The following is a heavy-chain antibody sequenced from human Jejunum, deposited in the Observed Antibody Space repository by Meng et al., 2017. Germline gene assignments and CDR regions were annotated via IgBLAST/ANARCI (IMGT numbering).Heavy chain of an antibody. CDR3: ATLNIAVAGY. V-gene: IGHV1-3*01. J-gene: IGHJ4*02. D-gene: IGHD6-19*01. Sequence: QVQLVQSGAEVKKPRASVKVSCKASGYTFTSCAMHWVRQAPGQRLEWMGWINAGNGNTKYSQKFQGRVTFTRDTSASTAYMELSSLESEDTAVYYCATLNIAVAGYWGQGTLVTVSS. CDR1: GYTFTSCA. CDR2: INAGNGNT.